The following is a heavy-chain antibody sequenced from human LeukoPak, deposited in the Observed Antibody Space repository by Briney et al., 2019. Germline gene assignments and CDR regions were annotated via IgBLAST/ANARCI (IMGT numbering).Heavy chain of an antibody. Sequence: PSETLSLTCAVSGGSISSGGYSWSWVRQHPGKGLEWIGYIYYSGSTYYNPSLKSRVTISVDTSKNQFSLKLTSVTAADTAVYYCARECSSTSCSDWGQGTLVTVSS. CDR1: GGSISSGGYS. D-gene: IGHD2-2*01. CDR3: ARECSSTSCSD. J-gene: IGHJ4*02. V-gene: IGHV4-31*11. CDR2: IYYSGST.